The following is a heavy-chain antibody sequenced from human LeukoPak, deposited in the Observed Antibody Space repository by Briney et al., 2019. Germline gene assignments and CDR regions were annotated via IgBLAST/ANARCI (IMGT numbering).Heavy chain of an antibody. Sequence: TGGSLRLSCAASGFTFSSYGMHWVRQAPGKGLEWVAFIRYDGSNKYYADPVKGRFTISRDNFKNTLYLQMNSLRAEDTAVYYCARIQLTTYYYYMDVWGKGTTVTVSS. CDR3: ARIQLTTYYYYMDV. D-gene: IGHD4-11*01. CDR1: GFTFSSYG. J-gene: IGHJ6*03. CDR2: IRYDGSNK. V-gene: IGHV3-30*02.